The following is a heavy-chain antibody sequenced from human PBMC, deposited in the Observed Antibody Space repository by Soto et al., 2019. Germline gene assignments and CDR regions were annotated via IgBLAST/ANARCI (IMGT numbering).Heavy chain of an antibody. CDR2: TYYSGST. CDR3: ARTWGSGSYYPGANWFDP. Sequence: SETLSLTCTVSGGSISSYYWSWIRQPPGKGLEWIGYTYYSGSTNYNPSLKSRVTISVDTSKNQFSLKLSSVTAADTAVYYCARTWGSGSYYPGANWFDPWGQGTLVTVSS. V-gene: IGHV4-59*01. J-gene: IGHJ5*02. CDR1: GGSISSYY. D-gene: IGHD3-10*01.